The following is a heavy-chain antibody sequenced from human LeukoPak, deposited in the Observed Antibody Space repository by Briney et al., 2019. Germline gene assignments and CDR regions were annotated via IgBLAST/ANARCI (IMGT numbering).Heavy chain of an antibody. CDR2: IYYRGST. J-gene: IGHJ5*02. V-gene: IGHV4-59*01. D-gene: IGHD3-16*02. Sequence: KPSETLSLTCTVSGGSISSYYWSWIRQPPGKGLEWIGYIYYRGSTNYNPSLKSRVTIPVDPSKNQSSLKLSSVTAADTAVYYCARVVEGFSWFDPWGKGTLVTVSS. CDR1: GGSISSYY. CDR3: ARVVEGFSWFDP.